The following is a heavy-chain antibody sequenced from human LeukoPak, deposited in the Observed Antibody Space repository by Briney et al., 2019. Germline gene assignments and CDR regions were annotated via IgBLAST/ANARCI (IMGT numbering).Heavy chain of an antibody. CDR1: GFTLSSYG. CDR3: ARARGYNHGPQDYYFDY. CDR2: IRSSSGTM. J-gene: IGHJ4*02. Sequence: GGSLRLSCAASGFTLSSYGMSWVRQAPGKGLEWVSYIRSSSGTMYYADSVKGRFTISRDNAKSSLYLQMSSLRDEDTAVYYCARARGYNHGPQDYYFDYWGQGTLVTVSS. V-gene: IGHV3-48*02. D-gene: IGHD5-18*01.